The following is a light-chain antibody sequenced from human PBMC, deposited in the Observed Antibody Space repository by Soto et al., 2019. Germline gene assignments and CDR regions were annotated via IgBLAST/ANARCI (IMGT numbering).Light chain of an antibody. CDR1: QSVTSN. J-gene: IGKJ1*01. CDR2: GAS. V-gene: IGKV3-15*01. Sequence: EIVMTQSPATLSVSPGERATLSCRASQSVTSNLAWHQQKPSQAPRLLIYGASTRATGIPARFSGSGSGTEFTLTISRLQSEDFAIYFCQQYNTWPETFGQGTKV. CDR3: QQYNTWPET.